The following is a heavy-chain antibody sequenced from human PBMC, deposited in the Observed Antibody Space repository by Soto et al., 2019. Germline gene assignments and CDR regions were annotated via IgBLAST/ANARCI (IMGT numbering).Heavy chain of an antibody. CDR1: GYTFTGYY. CDR2: INPNSGGT. Sequence: ASVKVSCKASGYTFTGYYMHWVRQAPGQGLEWMGWINPNSGGTNYAQKFQGRVTMTRDTSISTAYMELSRLRSDDTAGYYCARDIYEGITMVRGPFDYWGQGTLVTVSS. CDR3: ARDIYEGITMVRGPFDY. D-gene: IGHD3-10*01. V-gene: IGHV1-2*02. J-gene: IGHJ4*02.